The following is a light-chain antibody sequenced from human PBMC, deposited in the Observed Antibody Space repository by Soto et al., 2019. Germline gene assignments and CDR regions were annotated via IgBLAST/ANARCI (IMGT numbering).Light chain of an antibody. V-gene: IGKV1-5*01. CDR2: DAS. CDR3: QQYNSYWT. CDR1: QSISSW. J-gene: IGKJ1*01. Sequence: DIQMTQSPSTLSASVGDRVTITCRASQSISSWLVWYQQKPGKAPKLLIYDASSLESGVPSRFSRSGSGTEFTLTISSLQPDDFATYYCQQYNSYWTFGPGTKVDIK.